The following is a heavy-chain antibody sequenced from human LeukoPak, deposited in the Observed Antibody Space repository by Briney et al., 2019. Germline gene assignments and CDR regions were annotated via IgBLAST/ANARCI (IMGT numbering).Heavy chain of an antibody. V-gene: IGHV3-30-3*01. J-gene: IGHJ3*02. D-gene: IGHD3-22*01. CDR2: ISYDGSNK. CDR3: VLNDPMMDDAFDI. Sequence: GRSLRLSCAASGFTFSSYAMHWVRQAPGKGLEWVAVISYDGSNKYYADSVKGRFTISRDNSKNTLYLQMNSLRAEDTAVYYCVLNDPMMDDAFDIWGQGTMVTVSS. CDR1: GFTFSSYA.